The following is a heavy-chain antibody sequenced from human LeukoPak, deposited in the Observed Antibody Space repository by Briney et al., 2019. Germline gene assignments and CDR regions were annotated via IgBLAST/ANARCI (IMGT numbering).Heavy chain of an antibody. Sequence: SETLSLTCTVSGGSISGGSYYWSWIRQPPGKGLEWIGHIYYSGSTKYNLSLKSRVTISVDPSKNQLSLKLSSVTAADTAVYYCARGEYGLFDYWGQGTMVTVSS. V-gene: IGHV4-61*01. J-gene: IGHJ4*02. CDR1: GGSISGGSYY. D-gene: IGHD2/OR15-2a*01. CDR2: IYYSGST. CDR3: ARGEYGLFDY.